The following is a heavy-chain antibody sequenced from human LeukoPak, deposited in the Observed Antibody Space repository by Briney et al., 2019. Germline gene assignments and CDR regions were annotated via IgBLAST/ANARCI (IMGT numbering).Heavy chain of an antibody. J-gene: IGHJ6*04. CDR3: ARGTTGTTPVRYYYGMDV. V-gene: IGHV1-69*13. D-gene: IGHD1-1*01. Sequence: SVNVSCKASGGTFSSYAISWVRQAPGQGLEWMGGIIPIFGTANYAQKFQGRVTITADESTSTAYMELSSLRSEDTAVYYCARGTTGTTPVRYYYGMDVWGKGTTVTVSS. CDR2: IIPIFGTA. CDR1: GGTFSSYA.